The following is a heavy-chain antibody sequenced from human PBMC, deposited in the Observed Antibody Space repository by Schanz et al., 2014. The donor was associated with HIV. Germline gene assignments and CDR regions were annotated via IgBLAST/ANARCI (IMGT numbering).Heavy chain of an antibody. Sequence: EVQLLQSGGGLGQTGGSLRLSCAASGLIFRNYWMSWVRQAPGKGLEWVANIKQDGSEKYYVDSVKGRFTISRDNAKNSLYLQMNSLRAEDTAVYYCARGRGWASNWLDPWGQGTLVTVSS. CDR1: GLIFRNYW. CDR3: ARGRGWASNWLDP. V-gene: IGHV3-7*04. D-gene: IGHD3-10*01. J-gene: IGHJ5*02. CDR2: IKQDGSEK.